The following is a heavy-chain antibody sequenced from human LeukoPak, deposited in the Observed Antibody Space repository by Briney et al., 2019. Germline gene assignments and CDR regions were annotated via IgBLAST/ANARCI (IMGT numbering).Heavy chain of an antibody. D-gene: IGHD3-16*01. CDR2: IYYSGST. Sequence: SETLSLTCTVSGGSISSYYWSWIRQPPGKGLEWIGYIYYSGSTNYNPSLKSRVTISVDTSKNQFSLKLSSVTAADTAVYYCARDQGEHYAYWGQGTLVTVSS. J-gene: IGHJ4*02. V-gene: IGHV4-59*01. CDR1: GGSISSYY. CDR3: ARDQGEHYAY.